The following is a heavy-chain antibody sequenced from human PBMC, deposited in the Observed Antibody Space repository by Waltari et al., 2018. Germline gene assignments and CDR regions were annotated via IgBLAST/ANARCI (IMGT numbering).Heavy chain of an antibody. CDR1: GFTFRSYS. Sequence: EVQLVESGGGLVQPGGSLRLSCAASGFTFRSYSMNWVPQAPGKGLDWISYISSGSSTIYYADSVKGRFTISRDNAKNSLYLQMNSLRDEDTAVYYCARGLDSGYYSSWYFDLWGRGTLVTVSS. D-gene: IGHD3-22*01. CDR3: ARGLDSGYYSSWYFDL. CDR2: ISSGSSTI. J-gene: IGHJ2*01. V-gene: IGHV3-48*02.